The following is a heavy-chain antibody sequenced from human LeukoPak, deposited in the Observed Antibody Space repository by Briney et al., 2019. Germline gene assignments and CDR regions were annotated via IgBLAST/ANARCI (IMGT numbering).Heavy chain of an antibody. J-gene: IGHJ4*02. CDR3: ARDYPTFGVVTIFDY. CDR1: GYTLGDYA. Sequence: GGSLRLSCTVSGYTLGDYAMSWVRQAPGKGLEWVGFIRSKTYGATTQYAASVMGRFTISRGNSKNTLYLQMNSLRAEDTAVYYCARDYPTFGVVTIFDYWGQGTLVSVSS. CDR2: IRSKTYGATT. V-gene: IGHV3-49*04. D-gene: IGHD3-3*01.